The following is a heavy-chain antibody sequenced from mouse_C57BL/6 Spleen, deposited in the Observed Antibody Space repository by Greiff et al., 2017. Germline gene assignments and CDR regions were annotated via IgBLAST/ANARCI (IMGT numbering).Heavy chain of an antibody. CDR3: AKVTAVERNWYFDV. Sequence: QVQLQQPGAELVMPGASVKLSCKASGYTFTSYWMHWVKQRPGQGLEWIGEIDPSDSYTNYNQKFKGKSTLTVDKSSSTAYMKLSSLTSEDSAVYYCAKVTAVERNWYFDVWGTGTTVTVSS. CDR2: IDPSDSYT. D-gene: IGHD1-1*01. V-gene: IGHV1-69*01. J-gene: IGHJ1*03. CDR1: GYTFTSYW.